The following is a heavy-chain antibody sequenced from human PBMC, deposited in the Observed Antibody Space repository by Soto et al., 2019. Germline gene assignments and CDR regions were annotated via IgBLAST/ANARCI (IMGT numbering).Heavy chain of an antibody. D-gene: IGHD1-26*01. V-gene: IGHV1-45*02. CDR2: ITPFSGDV. CDR3: ASGGAGSGPFTWELPDH. Sequence: QMQLVQSGAEVKRTGSTVTVSCKALGNTFTYRYLHWVRQAPGQALERMGWITPFSGDVHYAQKFQERVTITRDRSINTAYMRMSSLRPEDTAMYYCASGGAGSGPFTWELPDHWGQGTLVTVSS. CDR1: GNTFTYRY. J-gene: IGHJ4*02.